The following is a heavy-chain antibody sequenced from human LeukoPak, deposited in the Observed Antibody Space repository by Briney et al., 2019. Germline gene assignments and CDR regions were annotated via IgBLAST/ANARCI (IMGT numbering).Heavy chain of an antibody. CDR2: IYYSGSM. CDR3: ASRKLGNDY. Sequence: SETLSLTCTVSGGSISSSSYYWGWIRQPPGKGLEWIGTIYYSGSMFYNPSLKSRVTIPADTSKNQFSLKLSSVTAADTAVYYCASRKLGNDYWGQGTLVTVSS. J-gene: IGHJ4*01. CDR1: GGSISSSSYY. V-gene: IGHV4-39*07. D-gene: IGHD7-27*01.